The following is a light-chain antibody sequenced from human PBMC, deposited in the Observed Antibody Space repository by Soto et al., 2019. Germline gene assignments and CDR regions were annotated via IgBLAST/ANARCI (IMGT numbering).Light chain of an antibody. CDR3: QQYNNWPRT. J-gene: IGKJ1*01. V-gene: IGKV3-15*01. CDR2: GAS. CDR1: QSVGSH. Sequence: EIVMTQSPATLSVSPGERATRSCRASQSVGSHLAWYQQKPGQAPRLLISGASTRATGIPARFSGSGSETEFTLIISSLQSEDFAVYYCQQYNNWPRTFGQGTKVEIK.